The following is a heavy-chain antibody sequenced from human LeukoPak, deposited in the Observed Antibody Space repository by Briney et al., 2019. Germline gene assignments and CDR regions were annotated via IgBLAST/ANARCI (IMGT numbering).Heavy chain of an antibody. CDR1: GFTFSSYS. CDR3: ARGVVPAASDAFDI. J-gene: IGHJ3*02. D-gene: IGHD2-2*01. V-gene: IGHV3-48*04. CDR2: ISSSSSTI. Sequence: GGSLRLSCAASGFTFSSYSRNWVRQAPGKGLEWVSCISSSSSTIYYPDPVNGRFIIFSTNDNNLPYLQRNMPTAEDTAVYYCARGVVPAASDAFDIWGQGTMVTVSS.